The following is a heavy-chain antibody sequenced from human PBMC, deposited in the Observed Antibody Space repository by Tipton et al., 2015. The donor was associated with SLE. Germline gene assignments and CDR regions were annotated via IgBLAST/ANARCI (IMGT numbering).Heavy chain of an antibody. J-gene: IGHJ3*02. V-gene: IGHV4-39*07. CDR3: ARDREMAGAFDI. CDR2: IHYSGST. D-gene: IGHD5-24*01. CDR1: GGSISSGGYY. Sequence: TLSLTCTVSGGSISSGGYYWSWIRQHPGKGLEWMGSIHYSGSTYYNPSLKSRVTISVDTSKNQFSLKLSSVTAADMAVYYCARDREMAGAFDIWGQGTMVTVPS.